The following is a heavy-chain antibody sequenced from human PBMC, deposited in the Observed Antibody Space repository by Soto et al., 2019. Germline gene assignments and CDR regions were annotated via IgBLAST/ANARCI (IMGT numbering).Heavy chain of an antibody. CDR1: GYTLTELS. V-gene: IGHV1-24*01. Sequence: GASVKVSCKVSGYTLTELSMHWVRQAPGKGLGWMGGFDPEDGETIYAQKFQGRVTMTEDASTDTAYMELSSLRSEDTAVYYCATGPSWAAFDIWGQGTMVTVSS. J-gene: IGHJ3*02. CDR3: ATGPSWAAFDI. CDR2: FDPEDGET. D-gene: IGHD3-16*01.